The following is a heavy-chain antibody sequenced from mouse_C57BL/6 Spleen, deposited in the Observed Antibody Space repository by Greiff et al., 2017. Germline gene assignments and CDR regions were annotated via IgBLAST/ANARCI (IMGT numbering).Heavy chain of an antibody. V-gene: IGHV1-64*01. D-gene: IGHD2-4*01. CDR1: GYTFTSYW. Sequence: VQLQQSGAELVKPGASVKLSCKASGYTFTSYWMHWVKQRPGQGLEWIGMIHPNSGSTNYNEKFKSKATLTVDKSSSTSYMQLSSLTSEDSAVYYCARIYYDYDGGFAYWGQGTLVTVSA. J-gene: IGHJ3*01. CDR3: ARIYYDYDGGFAY. CDR2: IHPNSGST.